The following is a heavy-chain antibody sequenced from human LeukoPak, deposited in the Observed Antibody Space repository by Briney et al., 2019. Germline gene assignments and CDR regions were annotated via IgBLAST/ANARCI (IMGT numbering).Heavy chain of an antibody. J-gene: IGHJ5*02. V-gene: IGHV4-59*01. CDR3: ARVIPDTVTTGWFDP. D-gene: IGHD4-11*01. CDR2: IYYSGST. CDR1: GGSISSYY. Sequence: SETLSLTCTVSGGSISSYYWSWIRQPPGKGLEWIGCIYYSGSTNYNPSLKRRVTISVDTSKNQFSLKLSSVTAADTAVYYCARVIPDTVTTGWFDPWGQGTLVTVSS.